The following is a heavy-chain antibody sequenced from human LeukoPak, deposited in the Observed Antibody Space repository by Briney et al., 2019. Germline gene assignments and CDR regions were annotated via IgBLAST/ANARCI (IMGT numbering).Heavy chain of an antibody. CDR1: GFTFSTYA. CDR2: ISHSGST. V-gene: IGHV4-34*01. D-gene: IGHD6-6*01. Sequence: GSLRLSCAASGFTFSTYAMSWIRQPPGKGLEWIGEISHSGSTNYNPSLKSRVTISVDTSRNQFSLKLNSVTAADTAVYYCARLEQLYAFDIWGQGTMVTVSS. J-gene: IGHJ3*02. CDR3: ARLEQLYAFDI.